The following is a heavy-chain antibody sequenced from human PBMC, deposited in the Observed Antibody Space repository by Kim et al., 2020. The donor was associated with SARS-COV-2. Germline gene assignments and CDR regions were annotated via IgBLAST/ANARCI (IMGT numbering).Heavy chain of an antibody. D-gene: IGHD1-26*01. J-gene: IGHJ4*02. Sequence: ADSVKGRFTSSRDNSKNTLYLQMNSLRPEDTAVYYCARANSGSYWGYFDYWGQGTLVTVSS. CDR3: ARANSGSYWGYFDY. V-gene: IGHV3-30*01.